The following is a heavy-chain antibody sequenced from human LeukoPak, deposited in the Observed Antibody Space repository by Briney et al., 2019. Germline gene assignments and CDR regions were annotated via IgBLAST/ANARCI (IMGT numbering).Heavy chain of an antibody. Sequence: PSETLSLTCTVSGVSISSSSYYWGWIRQPPGRGLEWIGSIYYSGSTYYNPSLKSRVTISVDTSKNQFSLKLSSVTAADTAVYYCARASDYYDSSGYYFWWYFDLWGRGTLVTVSS. CDR3: ARASDYYDSSGYYFWWYFDL. D-gene: IGHD3-22*01. J-gene: IGHJ2*01. CDR1: GVSISSSSYY. CDR2: IYYSGST. V-gene: IGHV4-39*07.